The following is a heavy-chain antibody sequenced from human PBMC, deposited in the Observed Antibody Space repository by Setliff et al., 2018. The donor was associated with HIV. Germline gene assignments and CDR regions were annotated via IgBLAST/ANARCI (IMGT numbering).Heavy chain of an antibody. CDR3: ARHVTTVATSWFDP. V-gene: IGHV5-51*01. CDR2: IYPSDSDT. D-gene: IGHD2-2*01. J-gene: IGHJ5*02. CDR1: GYSFTTYW. Sequence: PGESLKISCKASGYSFTTYWIAWVRQMPGKGLEWMGIIYPSDSDTRYSPSFQGLVTISVDRSISTAYLQWRTLKASDSGMYYCARHVTTVATSWFDPWGQGTLVTVSS.